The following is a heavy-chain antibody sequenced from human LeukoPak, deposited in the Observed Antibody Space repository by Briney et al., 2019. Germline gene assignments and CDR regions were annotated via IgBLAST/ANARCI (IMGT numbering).Heavy chain of an antibody. J-gene: IGHJ5*02. CDR3: ARVGSNYEAYNWFDP. CDR2: INPNSGGT. CDR1: GYTFTGYY. Sequence: ASVTVSCKASGYTFTGYYIHWVRPAPGQGLEWMGWINPNSGGTNYAQKFQGRVTMTRDTSISTAYMELSRLRSDATAVYYCARVGSNYEAYNWFDPWGQGTLVTVSS. V-gene: IGHV1-2*02. D-gene: IGHD4-11*01.